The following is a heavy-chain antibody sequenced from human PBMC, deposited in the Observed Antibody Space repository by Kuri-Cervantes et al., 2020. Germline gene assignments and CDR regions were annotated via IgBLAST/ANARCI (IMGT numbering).Heavy chain of an antibody. Sequence: SETLSLTCTVSGGSISSSSYYWGWIRQPPGKGLEWIGSIYYSGSTYYNPSLKSRVTRSVDTSKNQFSLKLSSVTAADTAVYYCARPGGGFFWSAYYGDGMDVWGQGTTVTVSS. J-gene: IGHJ6*02. CDR2: IYYSGST. CDR3: ARPGGGFFWSAYYGDGMDV. D-gene: IGHD3-3*01. V-gene: IGHV4-39*01. CDR1: GGSISSSSYY.